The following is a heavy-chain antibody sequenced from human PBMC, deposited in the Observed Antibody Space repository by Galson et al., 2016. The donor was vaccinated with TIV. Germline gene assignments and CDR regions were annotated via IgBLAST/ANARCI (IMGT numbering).Heavy chain of an antibody. J-gene: IGHJ4*02. CDR3: ARISGYYDSSGHYIPRSFDY. CDR1: GFSLPTDGLC. V-gene: IGHV2-70*11. Sequence: PALVKPTQTLTLTCTFSGFSLPTDGLCVNWIRQPPGKALEWLARIDWDDDKSYSSSLKTRLTISKDTSKNQVVLTMTNMDPVDTATYYCARISGYYDSSGHYIPRSFDYWGQGALVTVSS. D-gene: IGHD3-22*01. CDR2: IDWDDDK.